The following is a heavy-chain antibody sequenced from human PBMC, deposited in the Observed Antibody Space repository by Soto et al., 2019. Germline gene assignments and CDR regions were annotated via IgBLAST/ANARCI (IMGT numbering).Heavy chain of an antibody. J-gene: IGHJ5*02. Sequence: ASETLSLTCSVSGGSISTSRSYWAWIRQPPGKGLEWLANIFYSGNTFYTPSLASRVSVSVDTSKNEFSLKLRSVTAADTAVYYCARQPTTGDTDLWFDPWGQGTLVTVSS. D-gene: IGHD2-21*01. CDR1: GGSISTSRSY. CDR3: ARQPTTGDTDLWFDP. V-gene: IGHV4-39*01. CDR2: IFYSGNT.